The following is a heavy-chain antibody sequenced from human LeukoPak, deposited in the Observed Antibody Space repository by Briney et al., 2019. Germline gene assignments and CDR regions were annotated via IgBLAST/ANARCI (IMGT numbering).Heavy chain of an antibody. CDR1: GYSFTSYW. CDR2: IYPGDSDT. D-gene: IGHD1-26*01. CDR3: ATQPGLGY. V-gene: IGHV5-51*01. J-gene: IGHJ4*02. Sequence: GESLKISCEASGYSFTSYWIGWVRQMPGKGLEWMGIIYPGDSDTRYRPSFQGQVTISVDKSITTAYLQWSSLKASDSAIYFCATQPGLGYWGQGTLVTVSS.